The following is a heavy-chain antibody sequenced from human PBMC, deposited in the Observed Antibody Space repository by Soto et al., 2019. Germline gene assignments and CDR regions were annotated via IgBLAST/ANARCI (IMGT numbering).Heavy chain of an antibody. CDR3: ASVRAAPGSYYFDY. CDR2: ISGSNGNT. Sequence: QVQLVQSGAEVKKPGASVKVSCKASGYTFTSYGWVRQAPGQGLEWMGWISGSNGNTNYAQKLQGRVTMTTDTSTSTAYMELRSLRSDDTSVYSCASVRAAPGSYYFDYWGQGTLVTVSS. V-gene: IGHV1-18*01. D-gene: IGHD6-13*01. J-gene: IGHJ4*02. CDR1: GYTFTSYG.